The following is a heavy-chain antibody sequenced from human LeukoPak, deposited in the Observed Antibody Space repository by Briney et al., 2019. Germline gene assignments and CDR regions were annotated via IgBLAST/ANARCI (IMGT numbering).Heavy chain of an antibody. CDR3: AKARRVYDFWSGYQY. D-gene: IGHD3-3*01. Sequence: GGSLRLSCAASGFTFSSYAMSWVRQAPGKGLEWVSATSDSGHNTYYAHSVKGRFTISRDNSKNTLYLQMDSLRAEDTAVYYCAKARRVYDFWSGYQYWGQGTLVTVSS. CDR2: TSDSGHNT. J-gene: IGHJ4*02. V-gene: IGHV3-23*01. CDR1: GFTFSSYA.